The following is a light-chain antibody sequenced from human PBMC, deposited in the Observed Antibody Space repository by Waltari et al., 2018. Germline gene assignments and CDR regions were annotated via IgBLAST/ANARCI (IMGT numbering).Light chain of an antibody. CDR1: SSDVGSYNL. CDR2: EVS. V-gene: IGLV2-23*02. Sequence: QSALTQPASVSGSPGQSITVSCTGTSSDVGSYNLVSWYQHHPPKAPTLMMYEVSKRPSGVSNRFSGSKSGNTASLTISGLQPEDEADYYCCSDAGANTYVFGSGTKVTVL. CDR3: CSDAGANTYV. J-gene: IGLJ1*01.